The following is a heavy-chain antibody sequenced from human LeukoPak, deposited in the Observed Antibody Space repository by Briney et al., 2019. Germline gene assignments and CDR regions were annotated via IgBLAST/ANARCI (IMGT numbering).Heavy chain of an antibody. D-gene: IGHD3-22*01. J-gene: IGHJ4*02. CDR3: ARGYYDSSASSYFDY. CDR2: IYYSGST. CDR1: GGSISIGSYY. V-gene: IGHV4-39*07. Sequence: SETLSLTCTVSGGSISIGSYYWGWIRQPPGKGLEWIGTIYYSGSTYYNPSLKSRVTISLDTSKNQFSLNLSSVTAADTAVYYCARGYYDSSASSYFDYWGQGTLVTVSS.